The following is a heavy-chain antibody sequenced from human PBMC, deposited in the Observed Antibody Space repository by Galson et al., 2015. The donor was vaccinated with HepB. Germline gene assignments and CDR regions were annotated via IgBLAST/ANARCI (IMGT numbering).Heavy chain of an antibody. CDR3: ARDIVEGLGAFDI. CDR1: GFTFNVYS. CDR2: ISSDGINK. D-gene: IGHD2-15*01. Sequence: SLRLSCAASGFTFNVYSMHWVRQAPVKGLEWVSVISSDGINKYYADSVKGRFTISRDNAKNSLYLQMNSLRAEDTAVYYCARDIVEGLGAFDIWGQGTMVTVSS. J-gene: IGHJ3*02. V-gene: IGHV3-30*04.